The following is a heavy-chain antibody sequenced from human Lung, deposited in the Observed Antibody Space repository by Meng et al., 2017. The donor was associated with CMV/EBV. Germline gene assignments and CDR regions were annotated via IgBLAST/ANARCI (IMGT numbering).Heavy chain of an antibody. D-gene: IGHD3-16*01. V-gene: IGHV1-69*05. CDR3: ARGPGELYYFDY. CDR2: IIHIFGTA. Sequence: CKASGGTFSSYAISGVRQAPGQGLEWMGGIIHIFGTANYAQKFQGRVTITTDESTSTAYMELSSLRSEDTAVYYCARGPGELYYFDYWGQGTLVTVSS. CDR1: GGTFSSYA. J-gene: IGHJ4*02.